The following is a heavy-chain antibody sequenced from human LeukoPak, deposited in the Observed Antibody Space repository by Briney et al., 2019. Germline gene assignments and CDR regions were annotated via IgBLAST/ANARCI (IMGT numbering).Heavy chain of an antibody. V-gene: IGHV4-31*03. CDR2: IYYTGGT. D-gene: IGHD6-13*01. J-gene: IGHJ4*02. CDR3: ARGLYGDPHSSSSYSFDS. Sequence: PSQTLSLTCTVSGGSISSGGYYWTWIRQHPGKGLEWIGYIYYTGGTYSNPSLKSRVTLSVDTSKNQFSLKLSSVTAADTAVYYWARGLYGDPHSSSSYSFDSWGQGPLSPSPQ. CDR1: GGSISSGGYY.